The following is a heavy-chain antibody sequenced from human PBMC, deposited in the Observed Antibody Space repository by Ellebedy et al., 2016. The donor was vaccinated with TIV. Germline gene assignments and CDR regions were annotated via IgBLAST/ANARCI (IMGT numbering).Heavy chain of an antibody. D-gene: IGHD4-23*01. V-gene: IGHV3-48*04. CDR2: ISSDSSKI. Sequence: GESLKISCAASGFTFIYYSMNWVRQAPGKGLEWISYISSDSSKIVYADSVKGRFTVSRDNARNSLFLQMNSLRVEDTAVYYCAGKAPQFQFDYWGQGTLVTVSS. CDR3: AGKAPQFQFDY. CDR1: GFTFIYYS. J-gene: IGHJ4*02.